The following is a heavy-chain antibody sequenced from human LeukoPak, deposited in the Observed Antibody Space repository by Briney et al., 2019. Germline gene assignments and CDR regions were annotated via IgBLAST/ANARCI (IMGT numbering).Heavy chain of an antibody. V-gene: IGHV3-7*01. CDR2: KKKDGSEN. Sequence: ACGCTLHSYWMSWVRQAPATALEWVGNKKKDGSENYYVDSVQGRFTISRDNAKNSLYLQMNSLRAEDTAVYYCARLVKDYYYYYFRDVWGEGTTVTVSS. CDR3: ARLVKDYYYYYFRDV. D-gene: IGHD6-6*01. CDR1: GCTLHSYW. J-gene: IGHJ6*03.